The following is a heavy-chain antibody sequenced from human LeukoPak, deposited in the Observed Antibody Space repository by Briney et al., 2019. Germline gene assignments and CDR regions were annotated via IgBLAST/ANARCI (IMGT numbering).Heavy chain of an antibody. D-gene: IGHD2-21*01. CDR2: IYYSGST. CDR3: ARAPAYCGGDCPLELGY. CDR1: GGSISSYY. J-gene: IGHJ4*02. V-gene: IGHV4-59*01. Sequence: SETLSLTCIVSGGSISSYYWSWIRQPAGKGLEWIGYIYYSGSTNYNPSLKSRVTISVDTSKNQFSLKLSCVPAADTAAYYCARAPAYCGGDCPLELGYWGQGTLVTVSS.